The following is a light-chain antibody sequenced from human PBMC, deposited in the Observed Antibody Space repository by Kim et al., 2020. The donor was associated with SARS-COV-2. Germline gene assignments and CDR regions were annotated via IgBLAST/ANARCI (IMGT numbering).Light chain of an antibody. Sequence: GHSVHTASTRTRGESVRYGRVSGYQKPPGTAPKVMIYEVSNRPSGVPDRFSGSKSGNTASLTISGLQAGDEADYYCSSYTSSSTGVFGGGTQLTVL. CDR3: SSYTSSSTGV. CDR2: EVS. V-gene: IGLV2-18*02. J-gene: IGLJ3*02. CDR1: RGESVRYGR.